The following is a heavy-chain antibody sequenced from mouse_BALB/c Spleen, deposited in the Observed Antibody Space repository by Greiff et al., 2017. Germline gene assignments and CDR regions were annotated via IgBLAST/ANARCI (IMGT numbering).Heavy chain of an antibody. CDR1: GYTFTSYY. J-gene: IGHJ4*01. CDR3: ARAMIRYYYAMDY. V-gene: IGHV1S56*01. D-gene: IGHD2-3*01. CDR2: IYPGDGST. Sequence: VMLVESGPELVKPGASVKMSCKASGYTFTSYYIHWVKQRPGQGLEWIGWIYPGDGSTKYNEKFKGKTTLTADKSSSTAYMLLSSLTSEDSAIYFCARAMIRYYYAMDYWGQGTSVTVSS.